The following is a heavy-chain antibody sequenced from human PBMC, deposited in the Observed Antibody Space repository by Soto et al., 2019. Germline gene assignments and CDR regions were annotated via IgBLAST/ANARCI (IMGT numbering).Heavy chain of an antibody. Sequence: GGSLILSCAASGFTFSSYWMHWVRQAPGKGLVWVSRINSDGSSTSYADSVKGRFTISRDNAKNTLYLQMNSLRAEDTAVYYCARLGYCSGGSCFGFDYWGQGTLVTVSS. J-gene: IGHJ4*02. CDR2: INSDGSST. CDR1: GFTFSSYW. V-gene: IGHV3-74*01. CDR3: ARLGYCSGGSCFGFDY. D-gene: IGHD2-15*01.